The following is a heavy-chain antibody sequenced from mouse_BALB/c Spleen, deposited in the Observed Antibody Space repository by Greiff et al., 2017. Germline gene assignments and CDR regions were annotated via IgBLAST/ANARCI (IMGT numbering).Heavy chain of an antibody. CDR1: GFNIKDYY. J-gene: IGHJ2*01. CDR3: ATLFYRYDDY. Sequence: VQLQQSGAELVRPGALVKLSCKASGFNIKDYYMHWVKQRPEQGLEWIGWIDPENGNTIYDPKFQGKASITADTSSNTAYLQLSSLTSEDTAVYYCATLFYRYDDYWGQGTTLTVSS. V-gene: IGHV14-1*02. CDR2: IDPENGNT. D-gene: IGHD2-14*01.